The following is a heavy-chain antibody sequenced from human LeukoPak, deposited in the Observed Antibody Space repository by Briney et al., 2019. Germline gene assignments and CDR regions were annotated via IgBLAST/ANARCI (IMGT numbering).Heavy chain of an antibody. J-gene: IGHJ4*02. V-gene: IGHV1-2*02. D-gene: IGHD2-15*01. CDR2: INPNSGGT. Sequence: GASVKVSCKASGYTFTGYYMHWVRQAPGQGLEWMGWINPNSGGTNYAQKFQGRVTMTRDTSISTAYMELSRLRSDDTAVYYCARVPNPSLYCSGGSCLDYWGQGTLVTVSS. CDR3: ARVPNPSLYCSGGSCLDY. CDR1: GYTFTGYY.